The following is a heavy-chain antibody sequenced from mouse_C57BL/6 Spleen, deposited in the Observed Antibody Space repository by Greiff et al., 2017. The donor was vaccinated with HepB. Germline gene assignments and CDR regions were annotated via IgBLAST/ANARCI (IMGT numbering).Heavy chain of an antibody. CDR3: TTWGYYYGSSYVNFDY. V-gene: IGHV14-1*01. J-gene: IGHJ2*01. CDR2: IDPEDGDT. Sequence: VQLQQSGAELVRPGASVKLSCTASGFNIKDYYMHWVKQRPEQGLEWIGRIDPEDGDTEYAPKFQGKATMTADTSSNTAYLQLSSLTSEDTAVYYCTTWGYYYGSSYVNFDYWGQGTTLTVSS. CDR1: GFNIKDYY. D-gene: IGHD1-1*01.